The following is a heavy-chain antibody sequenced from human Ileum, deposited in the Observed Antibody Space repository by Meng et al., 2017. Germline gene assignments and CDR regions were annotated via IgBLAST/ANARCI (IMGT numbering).Heavy chain of an antibody. Sequence: QVQLQEWGSGLWKPTETLSVTCAVYVGAFSGYYWSWSRQRRGKGLGWIGEINHSGSTNYIPSLKSRVTISVDTSKNQFSLKLSSVTAADTAVYYCARGGPWFDPWGQGTLVTVSS. CDR1: VGAFSGYY. CDR2: INHSGST. J-gene: IGHJ5*02. V-gene: IGHV4-34*01. CDR3: ARGGPWFDP.